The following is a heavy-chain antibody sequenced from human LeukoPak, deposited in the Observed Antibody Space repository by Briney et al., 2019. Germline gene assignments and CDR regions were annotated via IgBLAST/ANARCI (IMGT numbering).Heavy chain of an antibody. J-gene: IGHJ5*02. CDR2: INQDGSAE. CDR1: GFTFSNFW. D-gene: IGHD5-24*01. V-gene: IGHV3-7*01. CDR3: SPVDGP. Sequence: TGGSLRLSCAASGFTFSNFWVSWVRQAPGKGLEWVANINQDGSAEYYVDSLKGRFTISRDNAKNSVFLQMNSLRAEDTAVYYCSPVDGPWGQGTLVTVSS.